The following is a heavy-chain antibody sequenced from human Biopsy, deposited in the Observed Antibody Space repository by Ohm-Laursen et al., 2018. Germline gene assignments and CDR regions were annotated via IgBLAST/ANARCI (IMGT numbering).Heavy chain of an antibody. D-gene: IGHD2-15*01. V-gene: IGHV3-23*01. CDR3: ARAGRYCSGGGCYSWFDS. CDR1: GFTFSNYA. CDR2: ISGSGGRT. Sequence: SLRLSCTASGFTFSNYAMSWVRQAPGKGLEWVSGISGSGGRTYYAESMKGRFTISRDNSKKTVYLQMNSLKTEDTALYYCARAGRYCSGGGCYSWFDSWGQGTLVTVSS. J-gene: IGHJ5*01.